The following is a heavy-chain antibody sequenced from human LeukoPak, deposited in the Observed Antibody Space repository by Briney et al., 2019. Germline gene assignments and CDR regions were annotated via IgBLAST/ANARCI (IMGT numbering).Heavy chain of an antibody. D-gene: IGHD5-12*01. J-gene: IGHJ5*02. CDR1: GYTFTSYY. CDR3: ARGEERLRTNWFDP. Sequence: ASVKVSCKASGYTFTSYYMHWVRQAPGQGLEWMGWINPNSGGTNYAQKFQGRVTMTRDTSISTAYMELRSLRSDDTAVYYCARGEERLRTNWFDPWGQGTLVTVSS. V-gene: IGHV1-2*02. CDR2: INPNSGGT.